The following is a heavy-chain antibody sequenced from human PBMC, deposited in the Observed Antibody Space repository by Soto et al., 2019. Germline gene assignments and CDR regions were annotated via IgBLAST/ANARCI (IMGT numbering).Heavy chain of an antibody. D-gene: IGHD2-2*01. CDR1: GVTFSRYY. CDR2: ISTTSTYT. Sequence: ELQLVESGGGLVEPGESLRLSCAASGVTFSRYYMNWVRQAPGKGLEWVSSISTTSTYTHYADSLKGRFTISRDNAKKLLYLQMDSLRAEDTAVYYCARDDGLSSTNVKAFDIWGQGTKVTVSS. J-gene: IGHJ3*02. V-gene: IGHV3-21*01. CDR3: ARDDGLSSTNVKAFDI.